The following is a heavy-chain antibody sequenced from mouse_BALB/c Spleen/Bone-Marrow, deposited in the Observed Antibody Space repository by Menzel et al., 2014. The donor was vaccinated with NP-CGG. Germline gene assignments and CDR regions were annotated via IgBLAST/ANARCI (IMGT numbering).Heavy chain of an antibody. V-gene: IGHV1S126*01. D-gene: IGHD1-2*01. Sequence: QVRLKQSGPQVVRPGASVKISCKASGYSFTSYWMHWVKQRPGQGLEWIGMIDPSDSETRLNQKFKDKATLTVDKSSSTAYMQLSSPTSEDSAVYYCARVGLRLPYYFDYWGQGTTLTVSS. CDR2: IDPSDSET. J-gene: IGHJ2*01. CDR1: GYSFTSYW. CDR3: ARVGLRLPYYFDY.